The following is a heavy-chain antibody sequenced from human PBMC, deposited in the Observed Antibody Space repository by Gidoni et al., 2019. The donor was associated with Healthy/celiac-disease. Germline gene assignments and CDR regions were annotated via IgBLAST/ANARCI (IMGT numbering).Heavy chain of an antibody. J-gene: IGHJ4*02. D-gene: IGHD4-4*01. CDR3: TTTAYLLDYSLEYYFDY. V-gene: IGHV3-73*02. Sequence: EVQLVESGGGLVQPGGSLKLSCAASGVTFSGSAMHWVRQASGKGLEWVGRIRSKANSYATAYAASVKGRFTISRDDSKNTAYLQMNSLKTEDTAVYYCTTTAYLLDYSLEYYFDYWGQGTLVTVSS. CDR2: IRSKANSYAT. CDR1: GVTFSGSA.